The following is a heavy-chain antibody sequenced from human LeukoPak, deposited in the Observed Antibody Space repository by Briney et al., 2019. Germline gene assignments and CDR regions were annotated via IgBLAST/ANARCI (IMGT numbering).Heavy chain of an antibody. CDR1: GGTFSSYA. Sequence: ASVKVSCKASGGTFSSYAISWVRQAPGQGLEWMGRIIPILGIANHAQKFQGRVTITADKSTSTAYMELSSLRSEDTAVYYCAKPISGGLAVTADWFAPWGQGTLVVVSS. CDR3: AKPISGGLAVTADWFAP. CDR2: IIPILGIA. V-gene: IGHV1-69*04. J-gene: IGHJ5*01. D-gene: IGHD6-19*01.